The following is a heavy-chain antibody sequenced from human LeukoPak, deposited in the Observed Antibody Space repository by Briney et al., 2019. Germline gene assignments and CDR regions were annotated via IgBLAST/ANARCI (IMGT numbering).Heavy chain of an antibody. J-gene: IGHJ4*02. CDR3: AYSPGYSSSSAGYYFDY. V-gene: IGHV5-51*01. CDR1: GYSFTSYW. D-gene: IGHD6-6*01. CDR2: IYPGDSDT. Sequence: GESLKISCKGSGYSFTSYWIGWVRQMPGKGLEWMGIIYPGDSDTRYSPSFQGQVTISADKSISTAYLQWSSLKASDTAMYYCAYSPGYSSSSAGYYFDYWGQGTLVTVSS.